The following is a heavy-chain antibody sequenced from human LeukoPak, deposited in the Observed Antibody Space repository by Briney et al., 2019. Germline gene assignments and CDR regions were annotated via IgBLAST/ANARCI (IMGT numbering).Heavy chain of an antibody. CDR3: AKDTARGSSGWYGKGEFDY. CDR2: IKSKTDGGTT. V-gene: IGHV3-15*01. CDR1: GFTFSNAW. J-gene: IGHJ4*02. D-gene: IGHD6-19*01. Sequence: GGSLRLSCAASGFTFSNAWMSWVHQAPGKGLEWVGRIKSKTDGGTTDYAAPVKGRFTISRDDSKNTLYLQMNSLRAEDTAVYYCAKDTARGSSGWYGKGEFDYWGQGTLVTVSS.